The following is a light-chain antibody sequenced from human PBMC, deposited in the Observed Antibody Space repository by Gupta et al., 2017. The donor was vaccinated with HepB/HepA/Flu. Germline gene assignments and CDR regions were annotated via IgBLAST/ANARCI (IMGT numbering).Light chain of an antibody. V-gene: IGKV1-5*03. Sequence: DIQMNQSPSTLSAFVGDRVTISCRASQSISSWLDWYQQKPGKAPEVLIYKASSLESGVPSRFSGSGSGTEFTLTISSLQPDDFATYYCLQYNSDPWTFGQGTRVEI. CDR2: KAS. CDR1: QSISSW. CDR3: LQYNSDPWT. J-gene: IGKJ1*01.